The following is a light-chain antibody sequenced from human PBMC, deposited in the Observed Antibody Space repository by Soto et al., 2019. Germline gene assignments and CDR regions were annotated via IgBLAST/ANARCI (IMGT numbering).Light chain of an antibody. CDR3: QQYHNWVT. V-gene: IGKV3D-15*01. Sequence: EIVVTQSPGTLSLSLGETATLSCGASQSVSSNLAWYQQNPGQAPRLLIYGASTRATDIPARFSGSGSGTEFTLTISGLQSEDFAVYYCQQYHNWVTFGGGTKVDIK. CDR1: QSVSSN. CDR2: GAS. J-gene: IGKJ4*01.